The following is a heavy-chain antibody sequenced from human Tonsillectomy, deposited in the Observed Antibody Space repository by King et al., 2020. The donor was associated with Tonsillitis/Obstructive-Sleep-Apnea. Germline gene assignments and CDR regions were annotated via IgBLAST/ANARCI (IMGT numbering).Heavy chain of an antibody. CDR1: GGSFSGYY. Sequence: VQLQQWGAGLLKPSETLSLTCAVYGGSFSGYYWSWLRQPPGKGLEWIGEINHSGSTNYNPSLQSRVTISVDTSKNQFSLKLSSVTAADTAVYYCARASSVKSIAARRRWLVFDYWGQGTLVTVSS. CDR2: INHSGST. J-gene: IGHJ4*02. CDR3: ARASSVKSIAARRRWLVFDY. V-gene: IGHV4-34*01. D-gene: IGHD6-6*01.